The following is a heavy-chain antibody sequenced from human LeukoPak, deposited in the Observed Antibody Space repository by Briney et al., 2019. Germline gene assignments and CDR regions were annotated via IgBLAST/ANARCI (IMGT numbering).Heavy chain of an antibody. J-gene: IGHJ6*03. CDR2: MKEDGGEI. CDR3: ARDRGPILEWPKGNYYYYMDV. CDR1: AFTFSSYW. D-gene: IGHD3-3*01. V-gene: IGHV3-7*03. Sequence: GGSLRLSCEASAFTFSSYWMSWVRQAPGKGLEWVANMKEDGGEINYVASVKGRFTISRDNAKNSLFLQMNSLRSEDTAVYYCARDRGPILEWPKGNYYYYMDVWGKGTTVTVSS.